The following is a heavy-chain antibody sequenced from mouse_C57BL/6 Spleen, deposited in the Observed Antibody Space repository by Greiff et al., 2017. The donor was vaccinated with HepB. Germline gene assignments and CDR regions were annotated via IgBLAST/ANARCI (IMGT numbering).Heavy chain of an antibody. CDR3: VRHLLRQGAMDY. J-gene: IGHJ4*01. D-gene: IGHD1-2*01. Sequence: EVMLVESGGGLVQPKGSLKLSCAASGFSFNTYAMNWVRQAPGKGLEWVARIRSKSNNYATYYADSVKDRFTISRDDSESMLYLQMNNLKTEDTAMYYCVRHLLRQGAMDYWGQGTSVTVSS. V-gene: IGHV10-1*01. CDR1: GFSFNTYA. CDR2: IRSKSNNYAT.